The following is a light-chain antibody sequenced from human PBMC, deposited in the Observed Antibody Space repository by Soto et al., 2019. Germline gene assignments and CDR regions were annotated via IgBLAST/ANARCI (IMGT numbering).Light chain of an antibody. V-gene: IGLV3-21*01. CDR3: QVWDSSSDHVV. J-gene: IGLJ2*01. Sequence: SYELTQPPSVSVAPGKTARITCGGNNIGSKSVHWYQQKPGQAPVLVIYYDSDQPSGIPERFSGSNSGNTATLTIGRVEAGDEADYYCQVWDSSSDHVVFGGGTKVTVL. CDR2: YDS. CDR1: NIGSKS.